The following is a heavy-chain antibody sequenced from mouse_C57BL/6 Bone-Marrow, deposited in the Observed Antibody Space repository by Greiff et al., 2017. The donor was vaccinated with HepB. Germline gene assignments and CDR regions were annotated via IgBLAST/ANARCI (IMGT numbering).Heavy chain of an antibody. V-gene: IGHV1-80*01. CDR2: IYPGDGDT. CDR1: GYAFSSYW. D-gene: IGHD3-3*01. CDR3: ARGGISGTPYYYAMDY. Sequence: VQLQQSGAELVKPGASVKISCKASGYAFSSYWMNWVKQRPGKGLEWIGQIYPGDGDTNYNGKFKGKATLTADKSSSTAYMQLSSLTSEDSAVYFCARGGISGTPYYYAMDYWGQGTSVTVSS. J-gene: IGHJ4*01.